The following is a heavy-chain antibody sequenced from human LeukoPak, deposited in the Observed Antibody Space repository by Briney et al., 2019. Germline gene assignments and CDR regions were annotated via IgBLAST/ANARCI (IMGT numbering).Heavy chain of an antibody. J-gene: IGHJ4*02. V-gene: IGHV1-8*01. CDR1: GYTFTRYD. Sequence: SVKVCWKASGYTFTRYDINWVRQATGQGLEWMGRMNPNSGNTGYAQKFQGRVTMTRNTSISTAYMELSSLRSEDTAVYYCARIGRVVPAANWGQGTLVTVSS. CDR3: ARIGRVVPAAN. CDR2: MNPNSGNT. D-gene: IGHD2-2*01.